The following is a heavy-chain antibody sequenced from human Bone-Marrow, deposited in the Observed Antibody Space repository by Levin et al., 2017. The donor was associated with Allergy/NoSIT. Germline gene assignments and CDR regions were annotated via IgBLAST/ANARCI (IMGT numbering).Heavy chain of an antibody. V-gene: IGHV3-7*01. CDR3: ARVDGYYDFWSGTSAGAFDI. D-gene: IGHD3-3*01. J-gene: IGHJ3*02. CDR2: IKQDGSEK. Sequence: GGSLRLSCAASGFTFSSYWMSWVRQAPGKGLEWVANIKQDGSEKYYVDSVKGRFTISRDNAKNSLYLQMNSLRAEDTAVYYCARVDGYYDFWSGTSAGAFDIWGQGTMVTVSS. CDR1: GFTFSSYW.